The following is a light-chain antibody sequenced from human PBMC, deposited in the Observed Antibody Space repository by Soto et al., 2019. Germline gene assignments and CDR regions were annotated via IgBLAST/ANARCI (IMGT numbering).Light chain of an antibody. CDR1: QSVSSY. Sequence: EIVLTQSPATLSLSPGEIATLSCRASQSVSSYLAWYQHKPGQAPRLLIYDASNRATGIPARFSSSRSGPDFTLTISSLEPEDFAVYYCQQRSNWPPRITFGQGTRLEIK. CDR2: DAS. J-gene: IGKJ5*01. CDR3: QQRSNWPPRIT. V-gene: IGKV3-11*01.